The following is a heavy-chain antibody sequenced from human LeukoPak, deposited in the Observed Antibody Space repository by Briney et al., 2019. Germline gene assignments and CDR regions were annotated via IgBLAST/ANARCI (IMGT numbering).Heavy chain of an antibody. J-gene: IGHJ4*02. CDR3: ALDCCTGSRFDH. D-gene: IGHD2-8*02. CDR2: IYSGGST. CDR1: GFTVSSNY. V-gene: IGHV3-53*01. Sequence: GESLRLSCAVSGFTVSSNYMGWVRQAPGKGLEWVSAIYSGGSTYYADSVKGRFTISGDNSKNTLYLQMNSLTAEDMAVYFCALDCCTGSRFDHWGQGTLVTVSS.